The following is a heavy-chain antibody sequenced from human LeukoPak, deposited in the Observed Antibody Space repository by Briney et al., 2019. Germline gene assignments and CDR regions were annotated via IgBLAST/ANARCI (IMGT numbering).Heavy chain of an antibody. J-gene: IGHJ6*03. Sequence: ASVKVSCKSSGYTFSIYGFTWVRHAPGQGLEWMGWISAYNGKTLYAEKFQGRVTMTTDTATSTVYMELRSLRSDDTAVYYCARVSYLRPSDYMDVWGKGTTVTISS. CDR2: ISAYNGKT. CDR3: ARVSYLRPSDYMDV. V-gene: IGHV1-18*01. CDR1: GYTFSIYG. D-gene: IGHD1-26*01.